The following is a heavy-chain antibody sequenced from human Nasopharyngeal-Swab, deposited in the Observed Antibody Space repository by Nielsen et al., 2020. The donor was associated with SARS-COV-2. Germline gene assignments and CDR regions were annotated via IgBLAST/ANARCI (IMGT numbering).Heavy chain of an antibody. CDR2: IYYSGST. J-gene: IGHJ4*02. CDR3: VTTAGY. V-gene: IGHV4-39*01. CDR1: GGSIAGSTYY. Sequence: SETLSLTCTVSGGSIAGSTYYWGWVRQFPGKGLEWIGSIYYSGSTYYNPSLTSRVTISVDTSKNQFSLKLSSVTASDTAVYYCVTTAGYWGQGTLVTVSS.